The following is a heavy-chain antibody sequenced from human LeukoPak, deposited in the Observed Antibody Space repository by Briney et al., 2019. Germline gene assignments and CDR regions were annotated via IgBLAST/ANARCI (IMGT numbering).Heavy chain of an antibody. V-gene: IGHV1-24*01. D-gene: IGHD4-11*01. CDR1: GYTLTELS. J-gene: IGHJ5*02. CDR3: ARDRTTVTSKDTNWFDP. Sequence: ASVNVSCKVSGYTLTELSMHWVRQAPGKGLEWMGGLYPEDGETIYAQKFQGRVTMTEDTSTDTAYMELSSLRSEDTAVCYCARDRTTVTSKDTNWFDPWGQGTLVTVSS. CDR2: LYPEDGET.